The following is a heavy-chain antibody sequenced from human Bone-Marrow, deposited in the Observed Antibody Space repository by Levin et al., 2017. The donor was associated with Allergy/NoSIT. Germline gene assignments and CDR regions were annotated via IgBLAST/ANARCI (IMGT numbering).Heavy chain of an antibody. D-gene: IGHD3-10*01. CDR2: INHSGDT. J-gene: IGHJ4*02. CDR1: GVSFSAYY. Sequence: PSETLSLTCEVYGVSFSAYYWNWIRQPPGKGLEWIGEINHSGDTEYSPSLNSRVTMSVDTSKNQFSLNLSSVTAADTAVYYCARYFRGYSGSGTSPRSRTTDNKKSYYFDYWGQGILVTVSS. CDR3: ARYFRGYSGSGTSPRSRTTDNKKSYYFDY. V-gene: IGHV4-34*01.